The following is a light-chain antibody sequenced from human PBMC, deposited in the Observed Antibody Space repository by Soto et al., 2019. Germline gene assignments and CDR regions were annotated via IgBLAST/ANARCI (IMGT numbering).Light chain of an antibody. J-gene: IGKJ3*01. CDR1: QSVTSN. CDR2: AAS. V-gene: IGKV3-15*01. CDR3: QQYDNWPCT. Sequence: EIVMTQSPATLSVSPGERVTLSCRASQSVTSNLAWYQQKPGQAPTFLLYAASTRAPGIPARFSGSGSGTEFTLTISSLQSEDFAVYYCQQYDNWPCTFGPGTKVDIK.